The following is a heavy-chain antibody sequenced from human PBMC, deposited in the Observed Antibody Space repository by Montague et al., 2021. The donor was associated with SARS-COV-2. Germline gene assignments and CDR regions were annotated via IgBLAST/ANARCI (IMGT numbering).Heavy chain of an antibody. J-gene: IGHJ4*02. CDR2: IYHSGGT. CDR1: GYSISSGYY. D-gene: IGHD3-10*01. V-gene: IGHV4-38-2*01. Sequence: SETLSLTCSVSGYSISSGYYWGWILQHPGKGLEWIGNIYHSGGTXYSPSRKSRVTVSVDTSTNQFSLRLSSVTAAATAVYYCAGWYDGSGSYPHWGQGTLVTVSS. CDR3: AGWYDGSGSYPH.